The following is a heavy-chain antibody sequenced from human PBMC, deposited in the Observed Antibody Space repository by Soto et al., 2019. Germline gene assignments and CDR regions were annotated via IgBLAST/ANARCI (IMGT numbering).Heavy chain of an antibody. CDR3: ARYSGSYWHYLDF. V-gene: IGHV5-51*01. D-gene: IGHD1-26*01. CDR2: IYPGDSDT. Sequence: GESLTISCKSSGYSFSRHWGAWVRQMPEKGLEWIGTIYPGDSDTKYSSAFRGHVTISADTSVSTAYLQWRSLEATDSAIYYCARYSGSYWHYLDFWGQGTLVPVSS. CDR1: GYSFSRHW. J-gene: IGHJ4*02.